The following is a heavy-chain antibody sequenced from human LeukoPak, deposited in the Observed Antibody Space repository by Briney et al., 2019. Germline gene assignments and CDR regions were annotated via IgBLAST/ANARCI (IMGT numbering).Heavy chain of an antibody. CDR3: ARGDDSSGYYYSYYYYMDV. Sequence: SETLSLTCTASGGSISSYYWSWIRQPAGKGLEWIGRIYTSGSTNYNPSLKSRVTISVDTSKNQFSLKLSSVTAADTAVYYCARGDDSSGYYYSYYYYMDVWGKGTTVTISS. CDR2: IYTSGST. J-gene: IGHJ6*03. CDR1: GGSISSYY. V-gene: IGHV4-4*07. D-gene: IGHD3-22*01.